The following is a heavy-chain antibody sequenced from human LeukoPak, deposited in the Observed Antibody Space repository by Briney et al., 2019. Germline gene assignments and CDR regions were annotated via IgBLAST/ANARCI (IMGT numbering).Heavy chain of an antibody. CDR1: GFTFSSYA. Sequence: GGSLRLSCAASGFTFSSYAMSWVRQAPGKGLEWVSAISGSGGSTYYADSVKGRFTISRDNSKNTLYLQMNSLRAEDTAVYYCAKDKVKGYSGYDSYFDYWGQGTLVTASS. V-gene: IGHV3-23*01. CDR2: ISGSGGST. D-gene: IGHD5-12*01. J-gene: IGHJ4*02. CDR3: AKDKVKGYSGYDSYFDY.